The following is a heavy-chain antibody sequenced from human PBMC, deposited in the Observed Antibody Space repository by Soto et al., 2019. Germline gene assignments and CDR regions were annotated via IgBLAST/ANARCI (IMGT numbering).Heavy chain of an antibody. Sequence: GASVKVSCKASGYTFTSYAMHWVRQAPGQRLEWMGWINAGNGNTKYSQKFQGRGTITRDTSASTAYRELSSLRSEDTAVYYWARVASSAWSYSDSWGQGTLVTVSS. V-gene: IGHV1-3*01. CDR3: ARVASSAWSYSDS. J-gene: IGHJ4*02. CDR2: INAGNGNT. CDR1: GYTFTSYA. D-gene: IGHD6-19*01.